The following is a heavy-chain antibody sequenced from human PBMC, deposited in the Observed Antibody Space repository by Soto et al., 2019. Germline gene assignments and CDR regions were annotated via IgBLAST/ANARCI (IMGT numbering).Heavy chain of an antibody. D-gene: IGHD1-7*01. CDR1: GFTFSSYG. CDR2: ISYDGSNK. J-gene: IGHJ6*02. Sequence: SLRLSCAASGFTFSSYGMHWVRQAPGKGLEWVAVISYDGSNKYYADSVKGRFTISRDNSKNTLYLQMNSLRAEDTAVYYCAKDRSRYNWNYNNGMDVWGQGTTVTVSS. CDR3: AKDRSRYNWNYNNGMDV. V-gene: IGHV3-30*18.